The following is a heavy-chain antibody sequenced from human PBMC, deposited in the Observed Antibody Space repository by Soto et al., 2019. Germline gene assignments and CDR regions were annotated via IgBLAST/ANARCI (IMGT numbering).Heavy chain of an antibody. CDR3: AAEGTGTPGFDY. Sequence: VEGSRQASGFTFSSSSMQWVRPCLGQRFECIGGIVVGIVNKNYTQKFQERVTITRDMSKSTAYLELSSLRSEDTAVYYCAAEGTGTPGFDYWGKGTLFTVP. J-gene: IGHJ4*02. CDR1: GFTFSSSS. CDR2: IVVGIVNK. V-gene: IGHV1-58*02. D-gene: IGHD1-1*01.